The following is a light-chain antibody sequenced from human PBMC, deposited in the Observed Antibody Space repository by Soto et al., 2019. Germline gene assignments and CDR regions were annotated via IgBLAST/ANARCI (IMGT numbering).Light chain of an antibody. CDR2: GAS. J-gene: IGKJ5*01. CDR3: QQYGSSPRGT. V-gene: IGKV3-20*01. Sequence: DIVLKHLPATLALSPWEGATLSSRASQGVSSNLPWYQQKPGQAPRLLIYGASTRATGIPARFSGSGSGTEFTLTISRLEPEDFAVYYCQQYGSSPRGTFGQGTRLEIK. CDR1: QGVSSN.